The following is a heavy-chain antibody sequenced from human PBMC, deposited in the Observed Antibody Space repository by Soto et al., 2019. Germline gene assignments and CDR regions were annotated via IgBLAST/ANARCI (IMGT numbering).Heavy chain of an antibody. J-gene: IGHJ6*02. D-gene: IGHD4-17*01. Sequence: PGESLKICCKGSGYSFTSYWISWVRQMPGKGLEWMGRIDPSDSYTNYSPSFQGHVTTSADKSISTAYLQWSSLKAPDTAMYYCARQEYGALYGMDVWGQGTTVTVSS. CDR3: ARQEYGALYGMDV. CDR2: IDPSDSYT. CDR1: GYSFTSYW. V-gene: IGHV5-10-1*01.